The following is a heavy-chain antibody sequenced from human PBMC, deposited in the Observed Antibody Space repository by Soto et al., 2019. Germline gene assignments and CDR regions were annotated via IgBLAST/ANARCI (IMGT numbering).Heavy chain of an antibody. Sequence: QVQLVESGGGVVQPGRSLRLSCAASGFTFSSYGMHWVRQAPGKGLEWVAVIWYDGSNKYYADSVKGRFTISRDNSKNTLYLQMNSLRAEDTAVYYCESSYGDYGIDYWGQGTLVTVSS. CDR1: GFTFSSYG. D-gene: IGHD4-17*01. J-gene: IGHJ4*02. CDR3: ESSYGDYGIDY. V-gene: IGHV3-33*01. CDR2: IWYDGSNK.